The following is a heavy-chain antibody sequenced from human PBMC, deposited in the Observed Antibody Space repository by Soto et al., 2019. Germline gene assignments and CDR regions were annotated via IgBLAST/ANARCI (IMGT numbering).Heavy chain of an antibody. Sequence: ASVKVSCKASGYTFSTYEMHWVRQAPGQRPEWMGWINGGNGKSKYSETLQGRVTFTRDTSASTAYMELTSLRSEDTAVYYCARGGGATFTHYYYYMEVWGTGTTVTVSS. J-gene: IGHJ6*03. CDR1: GYTFSTYE. CDR3: ARGGGATFTHYYYYMEV. D-gene: IGHD1-26*01. CDR2: INGGNGKS. V-gene: IGHV1-3*01.